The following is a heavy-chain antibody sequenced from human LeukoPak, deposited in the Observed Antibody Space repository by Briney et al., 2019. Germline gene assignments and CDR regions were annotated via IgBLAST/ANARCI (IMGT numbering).Heavy chain of an antibody. Sequence: PGGSLRLSCAASGFTFSSYEMNWVRQAPGKGLEWVSYISSSGSTIYYADSVKGRFTISRDNAKNSLYLQMNSLRAEDTAVYYCAKEYRAYDYAENWFDPWGQGTLVTVSS. CDR3: AKEYRAYDYAENWFDP. D-gene: IGHD4-17*01. CDR1: GFTFSSYE. V-gene: IGHV3-48*03. J-gene: IGHJ5*02. CDR2: ISSSGSTI.